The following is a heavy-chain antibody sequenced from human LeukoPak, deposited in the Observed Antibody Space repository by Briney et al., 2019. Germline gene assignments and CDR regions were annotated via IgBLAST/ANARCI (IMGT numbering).Heavy chain of an antibody. CDR2: ISSSSSYT. CDR3: AKAKYYYDGSGRDCYFDL. V-gene: IGHV3-11*05. Sequence: KPGGSLRLSCAASGFTFSDYYMSWIRHAPGKGLEWVSYISSSSSYTNYTDSVKGRFTISRDNAKNSLYLHMNSLRAEDTAVYYCAKAKYYYDGSGRDCYFDLWGRGTLVTVSS. J-gene: IGHJ2*01. D-gene: IGHD3-22*01. CDR1: GFTFSDYY.